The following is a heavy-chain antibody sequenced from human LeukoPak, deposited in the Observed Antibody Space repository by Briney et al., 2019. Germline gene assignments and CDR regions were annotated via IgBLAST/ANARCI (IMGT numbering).Heavy chain of an antibody. CDR3: ARDVDTATDQINDY. Sequence: EASVKVSCKASGYTLTSHGISWVRQAPGQGLEWMGWVSTYNGNTNYVPKYQGRVTMTTDTSTSTVYMELRSLRSDDTAVYYCARDVDTATDQINDYWGQGTLVTVSS. CDR2: VSTYNGNT. V-gene: IGHV1-18*04. D-gene: IGHD5-18*01. CDR1: GYTLTSHG. J-gene: IGHJ4*02.